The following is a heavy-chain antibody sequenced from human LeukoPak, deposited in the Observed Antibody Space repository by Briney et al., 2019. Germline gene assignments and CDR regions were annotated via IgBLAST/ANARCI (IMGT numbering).Heavy chain of an antibody. CDR2: IYYSGST. CDR1: GGSISSSSYY. Sequence: SETLSLTCTVSGGSISSSSYYWGWIRQPPGKGLKWIGSIYYSGSTYYNPSLKSRVTISVDTSKNQFSLKLSSVTAADTAVYYCAKDGSGATRGYFDCWGQGTLVTVSS. CDR3: AKDGSGATRGYFDC. V-gene: IGHV4-39*02. J-gene: IGHJ4*02. D-gene: IGHD6-13*01.